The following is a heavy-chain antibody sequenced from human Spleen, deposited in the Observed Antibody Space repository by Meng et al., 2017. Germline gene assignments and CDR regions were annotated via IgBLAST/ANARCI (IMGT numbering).Heavy chain of an antibody. J-gene: IGHJ4*02. CDR1: GGSVSSGSYY. Sequence: QVRRQQWGAGLLKPSETLSLTCTVSGGSVSSGSYYWSWIRQPPGKGLEWIGYIYYSGSTNYNPSLKSRVTISVDTSKNQFSLKLSSVTAADTAVYYCARDDSSGYYSYWGQGTLVTVSS. V-gene: IGHV4-61*01. CDR2: IYYSGST. D-gene: IGHD3-22*01. CDR3: ARDDSSGYYSY.